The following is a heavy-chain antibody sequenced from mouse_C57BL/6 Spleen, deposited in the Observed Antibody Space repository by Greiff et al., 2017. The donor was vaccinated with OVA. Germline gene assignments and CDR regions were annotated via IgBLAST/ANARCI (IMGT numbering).Heavy chain of an antibody. CDR2: ISSGSSTI. CDR1: GFTFSDYG. Sequence: EVKLVESGGGLVKPGGSLKLSCAASGFTFSDYGMHWVRQAPEKGLEWVAYISSGSSTIYYADTVKGRFTISRDNAKNTLFLQMTSLRSEDTAMYYCARDPGYYFDYWGQGTTLTVSS. V-gene: IGHV5-17*01. J-gene: IGHJ2*01. CDR3: ARDPGYYFDY.